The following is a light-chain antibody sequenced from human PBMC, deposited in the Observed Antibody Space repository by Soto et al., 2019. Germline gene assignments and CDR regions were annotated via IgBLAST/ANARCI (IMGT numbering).Light chain of an antibody. Sequence: SYELTQPPSVSVAPGKTARITCGGNNIGSKSVHWYQQKPGQAPVLVIYYDSDRPSGIPERFSGSNSGNTATLTISRVEAGDEAYYYCQVWDSSSDHYVFRSGTKLTV. CDR2: YDS. J-gene: IGLJ1*01. CDR3: QVWDSSSDHYV. V-gene: IGLV3-21*04. CDR1: NIGSKS.